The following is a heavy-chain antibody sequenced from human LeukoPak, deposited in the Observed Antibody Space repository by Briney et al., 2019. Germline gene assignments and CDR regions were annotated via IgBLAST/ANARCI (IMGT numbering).Heavy chain of an antibody. D-gene: IGHD3-22*01. V-gene: IGHV3-30*18. CDR2: ISYDGSNK. CDR1: GFTFSSYG. J-gene: IGHJ3*02. Sequence: GGSLRLSCAASGFTFSSYGMHWVRQAPGKGLEWVAVISYDGSNKYYADSVKGRFTISRDNSKNTLYLQMNSLRAEDTAVYYCANLYDSSGYYQEDDAFDIWGQGTMVTVSS. CDR3: ANLYDSSGYYQEDDAFDI.